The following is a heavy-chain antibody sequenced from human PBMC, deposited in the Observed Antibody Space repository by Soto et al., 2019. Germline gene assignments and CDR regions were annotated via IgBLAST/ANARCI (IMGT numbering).Heavy chain of an antibody. V-gene: IGHV3-33*01. Sequence: QVQLVESGGGVVQPGRSLRLSCAASGFTFSSYGMHWVRQAPGKGLEWVAVIWYDGSNKYYADSVKGRFTISRDNSKNTLYLQMNSLRAEDTAVYYCARELEPHPDTTYYYYYMDVWGKGTTVTVSS. CDR3: ARELEPHPDTTYYYYYMDV. D-gene: IGHD1-1*01. CDR1: GFTFSSYG. J-gene: IGHJ6*03. CDR2: IWYDGSNK.